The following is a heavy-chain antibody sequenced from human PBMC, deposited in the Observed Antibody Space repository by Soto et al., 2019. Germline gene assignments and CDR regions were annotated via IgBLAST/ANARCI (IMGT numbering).Heavy chain of an antibody. CDR2: IYYSGST. J-gene: IGHJ6*02. CDR3: ARQGPYGMDV. Sequence: SETLSLTCAVSGGSISSGGYSWSWIRQPPGKGLEWIGYIYYSGSTNYNPSLKSRVTISVDTSKNQFSLKLSSVTAADTAVYYCARQGPYGMDVWGQGTTVTVSS. CDR1: GGSISSGGYS. V-gene: IGHV4-61*08.